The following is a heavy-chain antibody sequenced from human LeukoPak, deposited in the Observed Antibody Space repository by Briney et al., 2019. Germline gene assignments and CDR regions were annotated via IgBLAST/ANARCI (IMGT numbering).Heavy chain of an antibody. CDR1: GFTFSGYS. CDR2: VNSDGSWT. Sequence: GGSLRLSCTASGFTFSGYSMNWIRQAPGKGLVWVSHVNSDGSWTSHADSVKGRFTISKDNAKNTVYLQMNNLRTEGTAVYYCVSFYETNWGRGTLVTVSS. D-gene: IGHD2-2*01. J-gene: IGHJ4*02. V-gene: IGHV3-74*01. CDR3: VSFYETN.